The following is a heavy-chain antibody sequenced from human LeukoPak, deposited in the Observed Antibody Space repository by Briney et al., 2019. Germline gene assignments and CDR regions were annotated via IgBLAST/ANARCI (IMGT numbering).Heavy chain of an antibody. CDR3: ARGTMTTVTYYFDY. CDR1: GGSFSGYY. Sequence: SETLSLTCAVYGGSFSGYYWSWIRQPPGKGLEWIGEINHSGSTNYNPSLKSRVTISVDTSKNQFSLKLSSVTAADTAVYCCARGTMTTVTYYFDYWGQGTLVTVSS. CDR2: INHSGST. V-gene: IGHV4-34*01. D-gene: IGHD4-17*01. J-gene: IGHJ4*02.